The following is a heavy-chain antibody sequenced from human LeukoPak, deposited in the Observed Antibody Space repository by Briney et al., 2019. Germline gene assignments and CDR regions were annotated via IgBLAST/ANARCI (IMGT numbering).Heavy chain of an antibody. Sequence: PSQTLSLTCVVSGDSVSSKNGAWNWIRQSPSRGLEWLGRTYYRSKWYNDYAESIEGRMTISQDTSKSQYSLHLNSVTPDDTAVYYCARDFGTTGWHTFDYWGQGTLVTVSS. J-gene: IGHJ4*02. D-gene: IGHD6-19*01. CDR3: ARDFGTTGWHTFDY. CDR2: TYYRSKWYN. CDR1: GDSVSSKNGA. V-gene: IGHV6-1*01.